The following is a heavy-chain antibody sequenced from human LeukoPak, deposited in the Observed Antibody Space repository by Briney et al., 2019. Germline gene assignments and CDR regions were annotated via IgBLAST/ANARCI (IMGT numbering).Heavy chain of an antibody. D-gene: IGHD4-17*01. CDR3: ARHTYGDYYMDV. J-gene: IGHJ6*03. CDR1: GGSISSSSYY. V-gene: IGHV4-39*01. CDR2: IYYSGST. Sequence: PSDTLAPTCAVSGGSISSSSYYWGWIRPPPRKGLEWIGSIYYSGSTHYNPSLKSRVTISVDTSKKQFSLKLSSVTAADTAVYFCARHTYGDYYMDVWGKGTTVTVSS.